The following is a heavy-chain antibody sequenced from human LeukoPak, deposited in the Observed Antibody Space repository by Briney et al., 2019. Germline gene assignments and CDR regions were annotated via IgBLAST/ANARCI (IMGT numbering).Heavy chain of an antibody. CDR2: IIPIFGTA. D-gene: IGHD1-26*01. V-gene: IGHV1-69*13. Sequence: SVKVSCKASGGTFSSYAISWVRQAPGQGLEWMGGIIPIFGTANYAQKFQGRVTITADESTSTAYMELSSLRSEDTAVYYCAREGAGSLNWFDPWGQGTLVTVSS. CDR1: GGTFSSYA. J-gene: IGHJ5*02. CDR3: AREGAGSLNWFDP.